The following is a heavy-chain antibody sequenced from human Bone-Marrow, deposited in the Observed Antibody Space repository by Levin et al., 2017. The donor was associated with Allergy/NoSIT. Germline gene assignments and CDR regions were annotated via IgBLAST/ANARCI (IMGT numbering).Heavy chain of an antibody. D-gene: IGHD3-22*01. J-gene: IGHJ4*02. CDR1: GYRFSNYW. CDR3: ARVGFDRIGFYSYFDY. V-gene: IGHV5-51*01. CDR2: TYPGDSDT. Sequence: GGSLRLSCEGSGYRFSNYWIGWVRQLPGKGLEWMGITYPGDSDTKYSPSFQGQVTISVDKSINTAYLQWSNLQVSDTAIYYCARVGFDRIGFYSYFDYWGPGTLVTVSS.